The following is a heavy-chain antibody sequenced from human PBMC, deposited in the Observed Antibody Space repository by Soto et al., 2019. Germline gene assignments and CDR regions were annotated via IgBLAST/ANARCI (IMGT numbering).Heavy chain of an antibody. Sequence: ASVKVSCKASGYTFTSYGISWVRQAPGQGLEWMGWISACNGNTNYAQKLQGRVTMTTDTSTSTAYMELRSLRSDDTAVYYCARDPPVLRNYYYYYGMDVWGQGTTVTDSS. V-gene: IGHV1-18*04. CDR2: ISACNGNT. D-gene: IGHD2-15*01. CDR1: GYTFTSYG. J-gene: IGHJ6*02. CDR3: ARDPPVLRNYYYYYGMDV.